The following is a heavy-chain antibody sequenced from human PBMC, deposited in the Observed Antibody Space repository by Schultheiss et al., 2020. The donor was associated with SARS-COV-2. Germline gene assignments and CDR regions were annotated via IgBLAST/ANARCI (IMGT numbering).Heavy chain of an antibody. CDR1: GFTFSSYS. CDR3: ASGGTGDFSDY. Sequence: GESLKISCAASGFTFSSYSMNWVRQAPGKGMEWFSYISSGSDTIYYADSVKGRFTISRDNAKNSLYLQMNSLRVEDTAVYYCASGGTGDFSDYWGQGTLVTVSS. CDR2: ISSGSDTI. D-gene: IGHD7-27*01. J-gene: IGHJ4*02. V-gene: IGHV3-48*01.